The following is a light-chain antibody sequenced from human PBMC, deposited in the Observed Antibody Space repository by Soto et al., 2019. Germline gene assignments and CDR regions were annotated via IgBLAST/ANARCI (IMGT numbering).Light chain of an antibody. J-gene: IGKJ2*01. CDR1: QSVSNN. CDR3: QQYNNWPLA. V-gene: IGKV3-15*01. CDR2: GAS. Sequence: EIVMTQSPATLSVSPGERATLSCRASQSVSNNLGWYQQKPGQAPRLLIYGASTRATTIPARFSVSWSGTESTLTISSLESEDFAVYYCQQYNNWPLAFGQGTKLEI.